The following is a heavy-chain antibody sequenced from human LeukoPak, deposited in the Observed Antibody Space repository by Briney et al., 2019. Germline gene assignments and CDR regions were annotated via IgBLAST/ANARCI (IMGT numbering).Heavy chain of an antibody. CDR1: GFTFSSYG. Sequence: PGGSLRLSCAASGFTFSSYGMHWVRQAPGKGLDWVAFIHHDGSNKYYADSVRGRFTISRDNSKNTLYLQMNSLRAEDTAVYFCAKGDKMLTWRRTYNRFDPWAREPWSPSPQ. CDR2: IHHDGSNK. CDR3: AKGDKMLTWRRTYNRFDP. J-gene: IGHJ5*02. D-gene: IGHD3-16*01. V-gene: IGHV3-30*02.